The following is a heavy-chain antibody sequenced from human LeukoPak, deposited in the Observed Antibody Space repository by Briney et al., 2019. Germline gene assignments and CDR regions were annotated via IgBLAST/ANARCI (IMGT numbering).Heavy chain of an antibody. CDR3: ARELREEMAPEVETDAFDI. CDR1: GYTVISNV. J-gene: IGHJ3*02. CDR2: ISAHNGDT. V-gene: IGHV1-18*01. D-gene: IGHD5-24*01. Sequence: ASVRVSCNPSGYTVISNVISWGRQAPGQGLKWMGWISAHNGDTNYAQKFQGRVTMTTDTSTSKIYMELRSLISDDRAVYYCARELREEMAPEVETDAFDIWGQGTMVTVSS.